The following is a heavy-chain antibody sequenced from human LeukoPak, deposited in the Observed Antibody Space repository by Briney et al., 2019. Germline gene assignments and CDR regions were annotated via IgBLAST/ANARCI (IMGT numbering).Heavy chain of an antibody. V-gene: IGHV3-11*01. CDR3: ALCFETSGYYDY. CDR2: ISGSGSAI. D-gene: IGHD3-22*01. J-gene: IGHJ4*02. Sequence: GGSLRLSCAASGFSFSNYYTSWIRQAPGKGLEWVSYISGSGSAIQYADSVKGRFTISRDNAKNSLYLQMSSLRAEDTAVYYCALCFETSGYYDYWGQGTLVTVSS. CDR1: GFSFSNYY.